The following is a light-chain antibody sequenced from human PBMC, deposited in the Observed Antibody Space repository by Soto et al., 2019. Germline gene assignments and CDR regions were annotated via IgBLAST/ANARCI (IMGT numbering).Light chain of an antibody. V-gene: IGLV2-8*01. CDR3: TSFAGINNFLV. J-gene: IGLJ2*01. CDR1: SSDVGGYNY. Sequence: QAVVTQPPSASGSPGQSVTISCTGTSSDVGGYNYVSWYQQHPGKAPKLIIYEVTKRPSGFPDRFSGSKSGNTASLTVSGLQAEDEADYYCTSFAGINNFLVFGGGTKLTVL. CDR2: EVT.